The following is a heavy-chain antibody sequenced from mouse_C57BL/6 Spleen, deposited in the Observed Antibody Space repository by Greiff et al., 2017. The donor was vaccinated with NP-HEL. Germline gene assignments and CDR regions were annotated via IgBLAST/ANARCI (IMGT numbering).Heavy chain of an antibody. CDR2: INPNNGGT. CDR3: AREMGHYYGSSFPYWYFDV. D-gene: IGHD1-1*01. J-gene: IGHJ1*03. V-gene: IGHV1-26*01. Sequence: VQLQQSGPELVKPGASVKISCKASGYTFTDYYMNWVKQSHGKSLEWIGDINPNNGGTSYNQKFKGKATLTVDKSSSTAYMELRSLTSEDSAVYYCAREMGHYYGSSFPYWYFDVWGTGTTVTVSS. CDR1: GYTFTDYY.